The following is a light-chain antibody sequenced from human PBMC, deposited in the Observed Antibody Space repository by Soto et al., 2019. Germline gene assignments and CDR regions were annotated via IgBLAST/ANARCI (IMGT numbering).Light chain of an antibody. J-gene: IGKJ4*01. CDR2: WAS. V-gene: IGKV4-1*01. Sequence: DIVMTQSPDSLAVSLGERATINCKSSQIVVHTSKKKNYLAWNQQKPGQPPKLLIHWASTRESGVPDRFSGSGSGTDFTLTISSLQAEDVAVYYCLQYYSSPRTFGGGTKVEIK. CDR3: LQYYSSPRT. CDR1: QIVVHTSKKKNY.